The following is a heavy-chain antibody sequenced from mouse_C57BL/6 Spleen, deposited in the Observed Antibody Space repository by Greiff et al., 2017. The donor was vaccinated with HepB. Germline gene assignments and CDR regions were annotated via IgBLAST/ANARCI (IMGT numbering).Heavy chain of an antibody. J-gene: IGHJ1*03. V-gene: IGHV1-64*01. CDR3: ARTLPWYFDV. Sequence: QVQLKQPGAELVKPGASVKLSCKASGYTFTSYWMHWVKQRPGQGLEWIGMIHPNSGSTNYNEKFKSKATLTVDKSSSTAYMQLSSLTSEDSAVYYCARTLPWYFDVWGTGTTVTVSS. CDR1: GYTFTSYW. CDR2: IHPNSGST.